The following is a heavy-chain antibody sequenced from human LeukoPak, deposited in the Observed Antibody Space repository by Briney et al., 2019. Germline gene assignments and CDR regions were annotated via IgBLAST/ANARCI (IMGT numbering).Heavy chain of an antibody. V-gene: IGHV4-38-2*01. J-gene: IGHJ2*01. CDR2: IYYSGST. CDR3: ARGGAAVSWYFDL. D-gene: IGHD6-13*01. Sequence: GSLRLSCAASGFTFSDYYMSWIRQAPGKGLEWIGSIYYSGSTYYNPSLKSRVTISVDKSKNQFSLKLSSVTAADTAVYYCARGGAAVSWYFDLWGRGTLVTVSS. CDR1: GFTFSDYY.